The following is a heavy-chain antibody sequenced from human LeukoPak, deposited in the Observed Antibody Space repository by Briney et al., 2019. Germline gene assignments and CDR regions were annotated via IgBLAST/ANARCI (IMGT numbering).Heavy chain of an antibody. J-gene: IGHJ6*03. D-gene: IGHD1-26*01. Sequence: GGSLRLSCAASGFTFSDYWMSWVRQAPGKGLEWVANIKQDGSEKYYVDSVKGRFTISRDNAKNSLYLQMNSLRAEDMAVYYCARKVGANTPMYYYYYMDVWGKGTTVNVPS. CDR1: GFTFSDYW. CDR2: IKQDGSEK. V-gene: IGHV3-7*01. CDR3: ARKVGANTPMYYYYYMDV.